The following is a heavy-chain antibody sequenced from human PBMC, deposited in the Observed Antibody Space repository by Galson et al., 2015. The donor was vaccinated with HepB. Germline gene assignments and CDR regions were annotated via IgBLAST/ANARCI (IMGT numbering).Heavy chain of an antibody. D-gene: IGHD3-22*01. V-gene: IGHV3-23*01. CDR2: ISGSGGST. CDR1: GFTFSSYA. Sequence: SLRLSCAASGFTFSSYAMSWVRQAPGKGLEWVSAISGSGGSTYYADSVKGRFTISRDNSKNTLYLQMNSLRAEDTAVYYCAKSGVGRITMIVVVTNFDYWGQGTLVTVSS. CDR3: AKSGVGRITMIVVVTNFDY. J-gene: IGHJ4*02.